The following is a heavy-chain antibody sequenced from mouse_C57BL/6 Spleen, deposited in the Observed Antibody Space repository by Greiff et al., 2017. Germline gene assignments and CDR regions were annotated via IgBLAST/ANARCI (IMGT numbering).Heavy chain of an antibody. CDR2: ISDGGSYT. Sequence: EVQLVESGGGLVKPGGSLKLSCAASGFTFSSYAMSWVRQTPEKRLEWVATISDGGSYTYYPDNVKGRFTISRDNAKTNLYLQMSHLKSEDTAMYYCARDEDGSSYWFAYWGQGTLVTVSA. CDR1: GFTFSSYA. D-gene: IGHD1-1*01. J-gene: IGHJ3*01. V-gene: IGHV5-4*01. CDR3: ARDEDGSSYWFAY.